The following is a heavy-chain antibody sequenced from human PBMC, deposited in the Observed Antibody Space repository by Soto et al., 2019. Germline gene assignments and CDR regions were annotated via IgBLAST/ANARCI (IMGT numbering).Heavy chain of an antibody. CDR2: IGTAGDT. D-gene: IGHD3-22*01. J-gene: IGHJ6*01. CDR3: ARSPPGGYHYYYGMDV. CDR1: GFTFSSYD. V-gene: IGHV3-13*04. Sequence: EVQLVESGGGLVQPGGSLRLSCAASGFTFSSYDMQWVRPAPGKCLEWVSAIGTAGDTYYPGSVKGRFTISRENAKNSLYLQMNSLRAGDTAVYYCARSPPGGYHYYYGMDVWGQGTTVTVSS.